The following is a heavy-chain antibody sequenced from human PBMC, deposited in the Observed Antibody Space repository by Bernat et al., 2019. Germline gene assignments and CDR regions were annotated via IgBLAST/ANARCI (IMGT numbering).Heavy chain of an antibody. D-gene: IGHD6-13*01. Sequence: QVQLQESGPGLVKPSETLSLTCTVSGGSISSYYWCWIRQPPGKGLEWIAYIYYSGTTNYNPSLKSRDTISVDTSKNQYPVKLTSVTGADTAADYCGGHRSMAAGRGYFDYWGQGALVTVSS. J-gene: IGHJ4*02. V-gene: IGHV4-59*08. CDR2: IYYSGTT. CDR1: GGSISSYY. CDR3: GGHRSMAAGRGYFDY.